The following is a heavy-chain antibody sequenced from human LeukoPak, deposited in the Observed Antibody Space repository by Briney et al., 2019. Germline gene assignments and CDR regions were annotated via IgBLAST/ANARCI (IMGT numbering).Heavy chain of an antibody. V-gene: IGHV3-66*02. Sequence: GGSLRLSCAVSGYTVSSNYMSWVRQAPGKGLEWVSVIYSGGCTYYADSVKGRFTISRDNSKNTLYLQMNSLRAEDTAVYYCARVGTGYDYDYYGMDVWGQGTTVTVSS. D-gene: IGHD5-12*01. CDR2: IYSGGCT. CDR1: GYTVSSNY. J-gene: IGHJ6*02. CDR3: ARVGTGYDYDYYGMDV.